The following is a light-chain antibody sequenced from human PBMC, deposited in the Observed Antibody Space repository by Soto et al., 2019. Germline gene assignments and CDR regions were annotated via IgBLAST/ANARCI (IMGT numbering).Light chain of an antibody. V-gene: IGLV2-14*01. CDR1: SSDVGGYNY. Sequence: QSVLTQPASVSGSPGQSITISCTGTSSDVGGYNYVSWYQQHPGKAPKLMIYEVSNRPSGVSNRFSGSKSGNTASLTISGLQAEDEADYYCSSYAGRATYVFGGGTKLTVL. CDR2: EVS. J-gene: IGLJ2*01. CDR3: SSYAGRATYV.